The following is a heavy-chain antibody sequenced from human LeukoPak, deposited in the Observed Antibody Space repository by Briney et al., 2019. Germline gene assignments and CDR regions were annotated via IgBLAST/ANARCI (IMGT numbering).Heavy chain of an antibody. V-gene: IGHV4-38-2*01. J-gene: IGHJ4*02. Sequence: KPSETLSLTCAVSGYSISSGYYWAWFRQPPGKGREGIGSIYHSGTTYYTPSLRSRVTISVDSSKNQFPLKLSSVAAADTAVYYCASINYETFDYWGQGTLVTVSS. CDR2: IYHSGTT. D-gene: IGHD3-3*01. CDR3: ASINYETFDY. CDR1: GYSISSGYY.